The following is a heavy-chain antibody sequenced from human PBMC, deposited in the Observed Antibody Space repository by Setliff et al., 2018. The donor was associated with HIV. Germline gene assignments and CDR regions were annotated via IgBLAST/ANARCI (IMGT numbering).Heavy chain of an antibody. D-gene: IGHD6-19*01. CDR1: GGSINTSSYY. Sequence: SETLSLTCSVSGGSINTSSYYWAWVRQPPGNELEWIGSIYHDGTTHYRSSLRSRAAISIDTSKSQISLKVRSVTVADTAVYFCAGHPVTSGWLSLNWFDPWGQGILVTVSS. J-gene: IGHJ5*01. CDR2: IYHDGTT. V-gene: IGHV4-39*07. CDR3: AGHPVTSGWLSLNWFDP.